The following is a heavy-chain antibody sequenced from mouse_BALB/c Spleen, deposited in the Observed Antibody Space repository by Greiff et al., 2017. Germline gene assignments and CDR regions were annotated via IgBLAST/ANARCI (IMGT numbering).Heavy chain of an antibody. CDR3: ARSRGSSLYWYFDV. J-gene: IGHJ1*01. Sequence: EVQGVESGGGLVQPGGSRKLSCAASGFTFSSFGMHWVRQAPEKGLEWVAYISSGSSTIYYADTVKGRFTISRDNPKNTLFLQMTSLRSEDTAMYYCARSRGSSLYWYFDVWGAGTTVTVSS. CDR2: ISSGSSTI. D-gene: IGHD1-1*01. CDR1: GFTFSSFG. V-gene: IGHV5-17*02.